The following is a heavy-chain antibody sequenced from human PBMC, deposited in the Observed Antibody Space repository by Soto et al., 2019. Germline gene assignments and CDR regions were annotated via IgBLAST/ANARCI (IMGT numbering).Heavy chain of an antibody. V-gene: IGHV4-59*11. CDR2: LHFRGYT. CDR1: GGSIGSQY. D-gene: IGHD4-4*01. CDR3: PIDS. Sequence: SETLSLTCTVSGGSIGSQYWTWVRQSPGKGLEWIGHLHFRGYTNYNPSLQSRVTISSARSTNQVSLTLTSVTAARLVSLLQPIDSWGQGTPVTVSS. J-gene: IGHJ5*01.